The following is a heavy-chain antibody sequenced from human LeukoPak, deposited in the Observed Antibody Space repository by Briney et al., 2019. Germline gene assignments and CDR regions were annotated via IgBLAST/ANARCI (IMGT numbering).Heavy chain of an antibody. D-gene: IGHD3-3*01. CDR2: ISGSGGST. Sequence: PGGSLRLSCAASGFTFSSYAMSWVRQAPGKGLEWVSAISGSGGSTYYADSVKGRFTISRDNSKNTLYLQMNSLRAEDMALYYCAKGITIFGVVMKDYFDYWGQGTLVTVSS. V-gene: IGHV3-23*01. CDR1: GFTFSSYA. CDR3: AKGITIFGVVMKDYFDY. J-gene: IGHJ4*02.